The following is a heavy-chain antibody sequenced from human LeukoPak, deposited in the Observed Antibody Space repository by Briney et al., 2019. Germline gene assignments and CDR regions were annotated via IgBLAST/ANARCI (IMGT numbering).Heavy chain of an antibody. CDR2: INWNGDTI. CDR1: GFTFDYHP. V-gene: IGHV3-9*01. Sequence: GGSLRLSCAASGFTFDYHPMHWVRQAAGRGLEWVSGINWNGDTIGYASSVKGRFTISRDNAKNSLYLQMNSLRAEDTAVYYCAKDLRSSSWFEWYFDLWGRGTLVTVSS. CDR3: AKDLRSSSWFEWYFDL. D-gene: IGHD6-13*01. J-gene: IGHJ2*01.